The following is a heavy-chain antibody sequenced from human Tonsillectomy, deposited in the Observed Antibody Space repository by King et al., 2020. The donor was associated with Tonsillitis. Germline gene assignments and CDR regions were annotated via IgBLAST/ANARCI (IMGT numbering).Heavy chain of an antibody. J-gene: IGHJ3*02. D-gene: IGHD2-15*01. CDR3: ARRRVVVVVAATPRLGAFDI. V-gene: IGHV4-38-2*01. CDR1: GYSISSGYY. CDR2: IYHSGST. Sequence: QLQESGPGLVKPSETLSLTCAVSGYSISSGYYWGWIRQPPGKGLEWIGSIYHSGSTYYNPSLKSRVTISVDTSKNQFSLKLSSVTAADTAVYYCARRRVVVVVAATPRLGAFDIWGQGTMVTVSS.